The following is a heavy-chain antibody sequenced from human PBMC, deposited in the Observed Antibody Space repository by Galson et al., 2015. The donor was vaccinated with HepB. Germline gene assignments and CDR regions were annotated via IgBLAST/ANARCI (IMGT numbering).Heavy chain of an antibody. CDR1: GFTFSSYG. CDR2: ISYDGSNK. J-gene: IGHJ4*02. Sequence: SLRLSCAASGFTFSSYGMHWVRQAPGKGLEWVAVISYDGSNKYYADSVKGRFTISRDNSKNTLYLQMNSLRAEDTAVYYCAKDEGDGYNLGYWGQGTLVTVSS. CDR3: AKDEGDGYNLGY. V-gene: IGHV3-30*18. D-gene: IGHD5-24*01.